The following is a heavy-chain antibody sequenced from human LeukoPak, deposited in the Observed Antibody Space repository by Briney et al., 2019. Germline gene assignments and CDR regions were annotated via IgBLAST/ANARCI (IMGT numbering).Heavy chain of an antibody. Sequence: PGGSLRLSCTASGFKFDDYDMSWFRQVPGKGLEWVSGMTWNGDKTGYADSVRGRFAIYRDNTKKSLYLQMSSLRAEDTALYYCARDPFCSSSTGCYFEVWFDPWGPGTLVTVSS. V-gene: IGHV3-20*04. CDR3: ARDPFCSSSTGCYFEVWFDP. CDR2: MTWNGDKT. J-gene: IGHJ5*02. D-gene: IGHD2-2*01. CDR1: GFKFDDYD.